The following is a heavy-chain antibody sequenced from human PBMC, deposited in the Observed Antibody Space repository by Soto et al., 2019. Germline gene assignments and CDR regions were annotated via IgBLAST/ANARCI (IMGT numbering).Heavy chain of an antibody. V-gene: IGHV3-23*01. CDR3: AKGRGGSGSLTPRVDF. CDR2: ISGGGDTT. J-gene: IGHJ4*02. CDR1: GFTFNNYA. Sequence: VQLLESGGGLVQPGGSLRLSCAASGFTFNNYAMSWVRQAPGKGLEWVSAISGGGDTTSYADSVKGRFTVSRDGSKNTPYLQMNSLRAEDTAVYYCAKGRGGSGSLTPRVDFWGQGTLVTVSS. D-gene: IGHD3-10*01.